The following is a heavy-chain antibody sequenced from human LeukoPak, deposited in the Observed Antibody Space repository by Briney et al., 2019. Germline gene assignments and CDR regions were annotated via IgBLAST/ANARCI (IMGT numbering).Heavy chain of an antibody. J-gene: IGHJ4*02. Sequence: GGSLRLSCAASGFTFSAYVMHWVRQAPGKGLQWVAVISDSGGYTQYADSVKGRFTISRDNSKNTLYLQMNSLRAEDTAVYYCAKVGIEWLVPDYWGQGTLVTVSS. CDR1: GFTFSAYV. V-gene: IGHV3-23*01. CDR2: ISDSGGYT. CDR3: AKVGIEWLVPDY. D-gene: IGHD6-19*01.